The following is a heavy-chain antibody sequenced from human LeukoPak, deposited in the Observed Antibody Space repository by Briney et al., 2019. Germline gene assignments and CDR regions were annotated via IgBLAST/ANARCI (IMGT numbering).Heavy chain of an antibody. CDR2: IRYDGSNK. J-gene: IGHJ4*02. CDR1: GFTFSSYG. Sequence: GGSLRLSCAASGFTFSSYGMHWVRQAPGKGLEWVAFIRYDGSNKYYADSVKGRFTISRDNSKNTLYLQMNSLRAEDTAVYYCARDRAVGATMVVSDFDYWGQGTLVTVSS. CDR3: ARDRAVGATMVVSDFDY. V-gene: IGHV3-30*02. D-gene: IGHD1-26*01.